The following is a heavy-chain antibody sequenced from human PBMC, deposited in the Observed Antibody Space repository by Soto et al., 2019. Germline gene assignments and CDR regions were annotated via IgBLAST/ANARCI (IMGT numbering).Heavy chain of an antibody. J-gene: IGHJ5*02. V-gene: IGHV4-59*01. CDR2: VYFSGNA. CDR3: GSVRPSGYVLS. CDR1: GGSLSSYY. D-gene: IGHD6-25*01. Sequence: PSGTLSLTCTVSGGSLSSYYWTWIRQSPGKGLEWIGYVYFSGNANYNPSLKSRVTISIDTSKNQFSLSLASVTAADTAFYYCGSVRPSGYVLSWGQGTPVTVSS.